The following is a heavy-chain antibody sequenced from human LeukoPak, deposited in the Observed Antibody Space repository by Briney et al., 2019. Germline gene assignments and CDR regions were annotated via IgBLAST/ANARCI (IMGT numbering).Heavy chain of an antibody. D-gene: IGHD6-13*01. CDR2: INPSGGST. CDR3: AREGGIAAAGTMVNWFDP. J-gene: IGHJ5*02. Sequence: ASVKVSCKASGYTFTSYYMHWVRQAPGQRLEWMGIINPSGGSTSYAQKFQGRVTMTRDTSTSTVYMELSSLRSEDTAVYYCAREGGIAAAGTMVNWFDPWGQGTLVTVSS. V-gene: IGHV1-46*01. CDR1: GYTFTSYY.